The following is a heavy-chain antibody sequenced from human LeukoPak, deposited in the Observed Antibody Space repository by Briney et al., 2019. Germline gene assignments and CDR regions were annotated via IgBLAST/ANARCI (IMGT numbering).Heavy chain of an antibody. CDR3: AKGIEYSSSLLDY. D-gene: IGHD6-6*01. CDR2: ISSSGSTI. Sequence: GGSLRLSCAASGFTFSDYYMSWIRQAPGKGLEWVSYISSSGSTIYYADSVKGQFTISRDNSKNTLYLQMNSLRAEDTAVYYCAKGIEYSSSLLDYWGQGTLVTVSS. J-gene: IGHJ4*02. V-gene: IGHV3-11*01. CDR1: GFTFSDYY.